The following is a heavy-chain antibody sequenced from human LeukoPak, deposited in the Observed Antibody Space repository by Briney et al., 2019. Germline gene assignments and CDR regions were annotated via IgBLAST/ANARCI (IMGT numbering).Heavy chain of an antibody. Sequence: GGSLRLSCAASGFTFSSYAMSWVRQAPGKGLEWVSAISGSGGSTYYADSVKGRFTISRDNSKNTLYLQMNSLRAEDTAVYYCAKDWYYDFWSGYSVPDYWGQGTLVTVSS. CDR2: ISGSGGST. CDR1: GFTFSSYA. J-gene: IGHJ4*02. D-gene: IGHD3-3*01. V-gene: IGHV3-23*01. CDR3: AKDWYYDFWSGYSVPDY.